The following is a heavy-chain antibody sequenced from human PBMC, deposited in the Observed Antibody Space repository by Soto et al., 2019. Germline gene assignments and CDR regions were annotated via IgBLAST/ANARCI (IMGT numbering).Heavy chain of an antibody. J-gene: IGHJ6*02. D-gene: IGHD3-3*02. CDR1: GVSITSSDSY. CDR3: ARISTLSKGNGVDV. Sequence: QVQLQESGPGLVKPSQTLSLTCSVSGVSITSSDSYWSLIRQPPGKGLEWLGYINSSGIPYYKPSLRRRVSISIDTSKKQFSLRLAPVTVADTAVYFCARISTLSKGNGVDVWGQGPTVTVSS. V-gene: IGHV4-30-4*01. CDR2: INSSGIP.